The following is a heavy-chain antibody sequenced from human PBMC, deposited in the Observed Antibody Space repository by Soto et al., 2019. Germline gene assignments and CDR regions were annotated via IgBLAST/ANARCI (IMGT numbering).Heavy chain of an antibody. CDR1: GFTFSSYS. V-gene: IGHV3-48*02. CDR3: ARVISGYGYYYYYGMDV. D-gene: IGHD5-12*01. Sequence: GGSLRLSCAASGFTFSSYSMNWVRQAPGKGLEWVSYISSSSSTIYYADSVKGRFTISRDNAKNLLYLQMNSLRDEDTAVYYCARVISGYGYYYYYGMDVWGQGTTVTVSS. CDR2: ISSSSSTI. J-gene: IGHJ6*02.